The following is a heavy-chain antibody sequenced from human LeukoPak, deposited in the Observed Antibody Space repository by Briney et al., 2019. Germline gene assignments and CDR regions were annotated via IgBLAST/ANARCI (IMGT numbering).Heavy chain of an antibody. CDR1: GFMFSNHA. D-gene: IGHD3-22*01. J-gene: IGHJ4*02. V-gene: IGHV3-23*01. Sequence: GGSLRLSCAGSGFMFSNHAMSWVRQAPGKGLEWVSGISTRGGGIYYADSVKGRFTISRDNSKNTLYLQMKSLRAEDTAVYYCARDGFDYYDSSGYYYFDYWGQGTLVTVSS. CDR3: ARDGFDYYDSSGYYYFDY. CDR2: ISTRGGGI.